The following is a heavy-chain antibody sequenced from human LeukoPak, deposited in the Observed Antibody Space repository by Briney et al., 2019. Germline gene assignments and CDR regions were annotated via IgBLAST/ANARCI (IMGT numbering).Heavy chain of an antibody. CDR3: ARKSIAARLGYMDV. Sequence: ASVKVSCKASGYTLSTYHISWVRQAPGQGLEWMGWISAYNGYTNYAQKLQGRVTMTTDTSTSTGYMELRSLRSDDTAVYYCARKSIAARLGYMDVWGKGTTVTVSS. CDR1: GYTLSTYH. J-gene: IGHJ6*03. CDR2: ISAYNGYT. D-gene: IGHD6-6*01. V-gene: IGHV1-18*01.